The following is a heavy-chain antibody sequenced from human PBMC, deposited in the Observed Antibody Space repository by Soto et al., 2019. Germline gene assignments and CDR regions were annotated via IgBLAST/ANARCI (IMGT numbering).Heavy chain of an antibody. D-gene: IGHD6-19*01. CDR2: NYYSGST. J-gene: IGHJ3*02. CDR3: ARVPWQWLGGYAFDI. CDR1: GGSINSYY. Sequence: QVQLQESGPGLVKPSETLSLTCTVSGGSINSYYWSWIRQPPGKGLEWIGYNYYSGSTNYNPSLKSRATISVDTSKNQFTLKLSSVTAADTAVYYCARVPWQWLGGYAFDIWGQGTMVTVSS. V-gene: IGHV4-59*01.